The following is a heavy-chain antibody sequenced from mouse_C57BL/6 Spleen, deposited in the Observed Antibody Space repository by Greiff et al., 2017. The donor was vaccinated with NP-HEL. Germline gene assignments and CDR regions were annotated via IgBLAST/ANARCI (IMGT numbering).Heavy chain of an antibody. J-gene: IGHJ3*01. CDR1: GYTFTSYW. CDR2: IYPGSGST. D-gene: IGHD2-3*01. V-gene: IGHV1-55*01. Sequence: QVQLQQSGAELVKPGASVKMSCKASGYTFTSYWITWVKQRPGQGLEWIGDIYPGSGSTNYNEKFKSKATLTVDTSSSTTYMQLSSLTSEDSAVYDCARWEAERLLEGFAYWGQGTLVTVSA. CDR3: ARWEAERLLEGFAY.